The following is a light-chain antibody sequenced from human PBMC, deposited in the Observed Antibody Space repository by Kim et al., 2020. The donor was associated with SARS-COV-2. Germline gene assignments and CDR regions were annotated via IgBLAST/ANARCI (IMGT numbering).Light chain of an antibody. J-gene: IGKJ2*01. V-gene: IGKV1-5*03. CDR1: QTFNNW. Sequence: DIQMTQSPSTLSASVGDRVTITCRASQTFNNWLAWYQQKSGKAPKLLISKASTLASGVPSRFSGGGSGTEFTLTINSLQPDDFATYYCQQYNMYPYTFGQGTKLEI. CDR3: QQYNMYPYT. CDR2: KAS.